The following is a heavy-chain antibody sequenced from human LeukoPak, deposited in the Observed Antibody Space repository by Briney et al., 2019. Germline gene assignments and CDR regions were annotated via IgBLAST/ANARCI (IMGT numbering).Heavy chain of an antibody. Sequence: SAAKLVNPTQTLTLTCTFSGFSLRTSGVGVDWIRQPPGKALEWLDLIYCDDDKRFSPSLKSSLNITNHTSKNHVVLTMTNMDPVDTATYYCAHRPQKQWLGYFDYWGQGTLVTVSS. D-gene: IGHD6-19*01. CDR1: GFSLRTSGVG. CDR3: AHRPQKQWLGYFDY. V-gene: IGHV2-5*02. CDR2: IYCDDDK. J-gene: IGHJ4*02.